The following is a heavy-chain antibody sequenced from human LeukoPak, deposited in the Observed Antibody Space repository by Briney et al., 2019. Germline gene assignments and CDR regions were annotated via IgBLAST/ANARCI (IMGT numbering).Heavy chain of an antibody. Sequence: GGSLRLSCAASGFTFSRSYMHWVCQAPGKGPMWVSRINSDGSIINYVDSVKGRFTTSRDNAKNTVYLQMNSLRAEDTAVYYCARHDSWAGWFDPWGQGTLVTVSS. CDR2: INSDGSII. J-gene: IGHJ5*02. D-gene: IGHD3-22*01. CDR3: ARHDSWAGWFDP. CDR1: GFTFSRSY. V-gene: IGHV3-74*01.